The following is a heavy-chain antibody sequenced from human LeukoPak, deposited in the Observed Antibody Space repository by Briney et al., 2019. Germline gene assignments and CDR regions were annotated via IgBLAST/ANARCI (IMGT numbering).Heavy chain of an antibody. CDR3: ARAPFGDTAMVTYWFDP. CDR1: GGSISSGDYY. D-gene: IGHD5-18*01. CDR2: IYYSGST. Sequence: SETLSLTCTVSGGSISSGDYYWSWIRQPPGKGLEWIGYIYYSGSTYYNPSLKSRVTISVDTSKNQFSLKLSSVTAADTAVYYCARAPFGDTAMVTYWFDPWGQGTLVTVSS. V-gene: IGHV4-30-4*08. J-gene: IGHJ5*02.